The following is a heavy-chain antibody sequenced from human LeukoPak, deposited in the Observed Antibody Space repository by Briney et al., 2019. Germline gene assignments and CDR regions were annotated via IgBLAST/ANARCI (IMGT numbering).Heavy chain of an antibody. CDR3: AKAAGYSYAYYFDY. CDR1: GFIFHNYA. CDR2: IGASGDHI. Sequence: GGSLRLSCEASGFIFHNYAMAWVRQAPGKGLEYVSSIGASGDHIYYGGSVKGRFTISRDNSKNTLFLQMNSLRAEDTAVYYCAKAAGYSYAYYFDYWGQGTLVTVSS. V-gene: IGHV3-23*01. D-gene: IGHD5-18*01. J-gene: IGHJ4*02.